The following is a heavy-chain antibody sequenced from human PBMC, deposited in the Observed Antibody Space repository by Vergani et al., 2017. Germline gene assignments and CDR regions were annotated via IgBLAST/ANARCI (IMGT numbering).Heavy chain of an antibody. Sequence: EVQLLESGGSLKQPGGSVRLSCAASGFTFSTYAMHWVRQAPGKGLEWVSALTGGGGSTYYADSFKGRFIISRDNSRDTLYLQMNSLRPEDTATYYCVKDAEGYENFFDCWSQGALVTVSS. J-gene: IGHJ4*02. D-gene: IGHD5-12*01. CDR2: LTGGGGST. CDR3: VKDAEGYENFFDC. V-gene: IGHV3-23*01. CDR1: GFTFSTYA.